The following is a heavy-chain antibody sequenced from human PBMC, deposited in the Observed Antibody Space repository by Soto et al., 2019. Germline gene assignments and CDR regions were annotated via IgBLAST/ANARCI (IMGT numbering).Heavy chain of an antibody. D-gene: IGHD3-16*01. J-gene: IGHJ5*02. CDR1: GFTLSGYW. Sequence: VQLVESGGGLVQPGGSLRLTCAASGFTLSGYWMSWVRQAPGKGLEWVANINKDGSDKRYVDSVKGRFTISRDNAKNLLYLQMNSLRAEDMGVYYCARGGGKFDPWGQGTLVTVSS. CDR3: ARGGGKFDP. CDR2: INKDGSDK. V-gene: IGHV3-7*04.